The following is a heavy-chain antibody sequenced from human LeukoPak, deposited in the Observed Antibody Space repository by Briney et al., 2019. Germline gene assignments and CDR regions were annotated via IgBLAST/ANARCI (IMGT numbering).Heavy chain of an antibody. CDR2: INPHSGDT. J-gene: IGHJ4*02. V-gene: IGHV1-2*02. CDR1: GYTFTGQY. Sequence: ASVKVACKASGYTFTGQYRHWVRQAPGQGLEWMGWINPHSGDTHYAQKFQGRVTMTTDTSISTVHMELSSLTSDDTAVYYCASRSASGNWFVHYWGQGTLVTVSS. CDR3: ASRSASGNWFVHY. D-gene: IGHD3-10*01.